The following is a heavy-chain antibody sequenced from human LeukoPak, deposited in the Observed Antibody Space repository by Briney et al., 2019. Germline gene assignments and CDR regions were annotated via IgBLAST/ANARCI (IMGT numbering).Heavy chain of an antibody. V-gene: IGHV6-1*01. CDR2: TYYRSKWYY. Sequence: SQTLSLTCVISGDGMSTSSAAWNWIRQSPSRGLEWLGRTYYRSKWYYDYALSVESRITINPDTSKNQFSLQLNSVTPEDTAVYYCARGGLSKVAAKNYYYGMDVWGQGTTVTVSS. J-gene: IGHJ6*02. D-gene: IGHD6-19*01. CDR1: GDGMSTSSAA. CDR3: ARGGLSKVAAKNYYYGMDV.